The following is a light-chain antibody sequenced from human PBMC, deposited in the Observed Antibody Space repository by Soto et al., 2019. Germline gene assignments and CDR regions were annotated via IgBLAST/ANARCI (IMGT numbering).Light chain of an antibody. CDR1: SSNIGSNS. CDR2: SND. Sequence: QAVVTQPPSVSGTPGQRLSISCSGSSSNIGSNSVNWYQQLPGTAPKLLIYSNDQRPSWVPDRFSGSKSGTSASLAISGLQSEDEADYYCAAWDDSLSGQGVFGGGTKLTVL. V-gene: IGLV1-44*01. CDR3: AAWDDSLSGQGV. J-gene: IGLJ3*02.